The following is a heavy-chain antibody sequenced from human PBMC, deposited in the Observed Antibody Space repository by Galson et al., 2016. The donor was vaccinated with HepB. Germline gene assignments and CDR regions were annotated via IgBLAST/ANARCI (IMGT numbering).Heavy chain of an antibody. CDR2: IRGSGGIT. CDR1: GFTFRNYA. D-gene: IGHD6-19*01. V-gene: IGHV3-23*01. J-gene: IGHJ3*02. CDR3: AKSLASVAGPSNAFDI. Sequence: SLRLSCAASGFTFRNYAMAWVRQVPGKGLGWVSAIRGSGGITDYGDSVKGQVAISRDNSKNTMYLHMNSLRVGDTALYYCAKSLASVAGPSNAFDIWGQGTMVTVSS.